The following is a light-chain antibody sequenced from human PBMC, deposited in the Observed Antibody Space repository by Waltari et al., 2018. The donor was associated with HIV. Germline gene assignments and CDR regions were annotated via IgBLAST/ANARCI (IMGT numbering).Light chain of an antibody. Sequence: QPAVTQSSSASASLGSSDKLTCTLTSGHSNNLIAWHQQQPGKAPRFLMQLDGSGTYNKGSGVPDRFSGSSSVAARYLTISKLQSEDEADYYCETWDKNSRVFGGGTKLTVL. CDR1: SGHSNNL. CDR2: LDGSGTY. CDR3: ETWDKNSRV. J-gene: IGLJ2*01. V-gene: IGLV4-60*03.